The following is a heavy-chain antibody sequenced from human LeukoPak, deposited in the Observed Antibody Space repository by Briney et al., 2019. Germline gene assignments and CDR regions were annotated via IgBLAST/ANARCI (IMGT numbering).Heavy chain of an antibody. CDR3: ARVYCGGDCHQGLDTFDI. J-gene: IGHJ3*02. CDR1: GGSISSGGYY. V-gene: IGHV4-30-2*01. Sequence: TLSLTCTVSGGSISSGGYYWSWIRQPPGKGLEWIGYIYHSGSTYYNPSLKSRVTISVDRSKNQFSLKLSSVTAADTAVYYCARVYCGGDCHQGLDTFDIWGQGTMVTVSS. D-gene: IGHD2-21*01. CDR2: IYHSGST.